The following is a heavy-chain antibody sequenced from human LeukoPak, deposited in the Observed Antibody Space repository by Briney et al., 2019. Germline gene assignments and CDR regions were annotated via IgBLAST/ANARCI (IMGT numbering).Heavy chain of an antibody. CDR2: IYPNSGGT. V-gene: IGHV1-2*02. CDR1: GYTFTGYY. CDR3: ARDGVGYYDSSGYYYFQH. J-gene: IGHJ1*01. D-gene: IGHD3-22*01. Sequence: ASVKVSCKASGYTFTGYYMHWVRQAPRQGLAWMGWIYPNSGGTNYAQKFQGRVTMTRDTSISTAYMELSRLGSDDTAVYYCARDGVGYYDSSGYYYFQHWGQGTLVTVSS.